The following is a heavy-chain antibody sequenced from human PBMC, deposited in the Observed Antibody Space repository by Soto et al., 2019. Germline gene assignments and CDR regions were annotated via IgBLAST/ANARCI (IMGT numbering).Heavy chain of an antibody. Sequence: QVQLVESGGGVVQPGRSLRLSCAASGFTFSSYAMHWVRQAPGKGLEWVAVISYDGSNKYYADSVKGRFTISRDNSKNTLYLQMNSLRAEDTAVYYCARNSFSSGWDFWGQGTLVTVSS. V-gene: IGHV3-30-3*01. CDR2: ISYDGSNK. CDR3: ARNSFSSGWDF. D-gene: IGHD6-19*01. J-gene: IGHJ4*02. CDR1: GFTFSSYA.